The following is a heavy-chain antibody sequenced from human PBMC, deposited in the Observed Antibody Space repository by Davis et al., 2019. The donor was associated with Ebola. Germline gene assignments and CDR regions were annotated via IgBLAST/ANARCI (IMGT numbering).Heavy chain of an antibody. Sequence: SEPLSLTCAVSGYSISSGSYWGWIRQPPGKGPEWIGNIYHSGSTYQNPSLQSRVTISLDTSKNQFSLKLSSVTAADTAVYYCARYSYGGYYFDYWGQGTLVTVSS. CDR1: GYSISSGSY. D-gene: IGHD5-18*01. CDR2: IYHSGST. CDR3: ARYSYGGYYFDY. J-gene: IGHJ4*02. V-gene: IGHV4-38-2*01.